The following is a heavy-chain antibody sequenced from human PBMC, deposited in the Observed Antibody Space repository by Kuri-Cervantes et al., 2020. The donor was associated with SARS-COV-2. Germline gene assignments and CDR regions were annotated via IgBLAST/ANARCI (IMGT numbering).Heavy chain of an antibody. CDR2: IYYSGST. J-gene: IGHJ6*02. CDR1: GGSISSYY. V-gene: IGHV4-59*01. CDR3: ARHTPSYYDFWIGYLIYYGMDY. D-gene: IGHD3-3*01. Sequence: SETLSLTCTVSGGSISSYYWSWIRQPPGKGLEWVGYIYYSGSTNYNPSLKSRVTISVDTSKNQFSLKLSSVTAADTAVYYCARHTPSYYDFWIGYLIYYGMDYWGQGTMVTVSS.